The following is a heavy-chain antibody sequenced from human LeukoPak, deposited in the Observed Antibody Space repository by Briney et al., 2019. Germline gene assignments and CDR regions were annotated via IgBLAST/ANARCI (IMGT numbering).Heavy chain of an antibody. CDR2: ISSSGTTI. Sequence: GGSLRLSCAASGFTFSDYYMSWIRQAPGKGLEWVSYISSSGTTISYTDSVKGRFTISRDNAKNTLYLRMNSLRAEDTAVYYCAKRGGSGSYFTDDYWGQGTLVTVSS. CDR1: GFTFSDYY. V-gene: IGHV3-11*04. D-gene: IGHD3-10*01. J-gene: IGHJ4*02. CDR3: AKRGGSGSYFTDDY.